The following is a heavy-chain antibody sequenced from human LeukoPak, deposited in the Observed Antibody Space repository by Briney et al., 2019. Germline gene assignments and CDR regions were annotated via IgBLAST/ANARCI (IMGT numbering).Heavy chain of an antibody. D-gene: IGHD3-22*01. CDR2: INSDGSST. J-gene: IGHJ6*03. V-gene: IGHV3-74*01. CDR1: GFTFSSYW. Sequence: PGGSLRLSCAASGFTFSSYWMHWVRQAPGKGLVWVSRINSDGSSTSYADSVKGRFTISRDNAKNTLYLQMNSLRAEDTAVYYCARNQAYDSSGYYYYYYYMDVWGKGTTVTISS. CDR3: ARNQAYDSSGYYYYYYYMDV.